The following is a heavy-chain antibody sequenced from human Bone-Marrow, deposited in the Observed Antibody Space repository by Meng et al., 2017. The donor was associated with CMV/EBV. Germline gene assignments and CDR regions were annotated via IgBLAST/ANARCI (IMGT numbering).Heavy chain of an antibody. V-gene: IGHV3-7*01. CDR1: GFTFSSYW. Sequence: GESLKISCAASGFTFSSYWMSWVRQAPGKGLEWVANIKQDGSEKYYVDSVKGRFTISRDNAKNSLYLQMNSLRAEDTAVYYCARRIDDRIVVVPGSYGMDVWGQGTTVTVSS. CDR3: ARRIDDRIVVVPGSYGMDV. CDR2: IKQDGSEK. D-gene: IGHD2-2*01. J-gene: IGHJ6*02.